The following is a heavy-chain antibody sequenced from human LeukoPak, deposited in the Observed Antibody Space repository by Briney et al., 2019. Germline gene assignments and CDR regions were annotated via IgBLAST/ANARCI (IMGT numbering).Heavy chain of an antibody. Sequence: SETLSLTCAVYGGSFSGYYWSWIRQPPGKGLEWIGEINHSGSTNYNPSLKSRATISVDTSRNQFSLKLSSVTAADTAVYYCARGHLLRYFDWSLHAPFDYWGQGTLVTVSS. CDR2: INHSGST. V-gene: IGHV4-34*01. D-gene: IGHD3-9*01. J-gene: IGHJ4*02. CDR1: GGSFSGYY. CDR3: ARGHLLRYFDWSLHAPFDY.